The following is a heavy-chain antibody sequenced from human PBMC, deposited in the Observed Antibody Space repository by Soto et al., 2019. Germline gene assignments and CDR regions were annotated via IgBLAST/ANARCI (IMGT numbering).Heavy chain of an antibody. J-gene: IGHJ4*02. CDR3: ARMRQDANDY. CDR1: GGSFSGYY. Sequence: SSETLSLTCAVYGGSFSGYYWSWIRQPPGKGLEWIGEINHSGSTNYNPSLKSRVTISVDTSKNQFSLKLSSVTAADTAVYYCARMRQDANDYWGQGTLVTVSS. D-gene: IGHD2-15*01. CDR2: INHSGST. V-gene: IGHV4-34*01.